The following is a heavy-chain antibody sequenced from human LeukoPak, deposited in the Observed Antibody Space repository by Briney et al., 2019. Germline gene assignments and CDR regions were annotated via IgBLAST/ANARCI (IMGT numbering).Heavy chain of an antibody. CDR3: ATIGYCSGGSCYPAPPHFDY. J-gene: IGHJ4*02. V-gene: IGHV5-10-1*01. D-gene: IGHD2-15*01. CDR2: IDPSDSYT. CDR1: GYSFTSYW. Sequence: GESLRISCKGSGYSFTSYWISWVRQMPGKGLEWMGRIDPSDSYTNYSPSFQGRVTISADKSISTAYLQWSSLKASDTAMYYCATIGYCSGGSCYPAPPHFDYWGQGTLVTVSS.